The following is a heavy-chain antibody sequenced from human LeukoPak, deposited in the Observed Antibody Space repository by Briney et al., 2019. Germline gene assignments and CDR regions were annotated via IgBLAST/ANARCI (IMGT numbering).Heavy chain of an antibody. CDR3: TTAPPGLLWFGELSKRPPDY. J-gene: IGHJ4*02. V-gene: IGHV3-15*01. CDR2: IKSKTDGGTT. D-gene: IGHD3-10*01. CDR1: GFTFSNAW. Sequence: GGSLRLSCAASGFTFSNAWMSWVRQAPGKGLEWVGRIKSKTDGGTTDYAAPVKGRFTISRDDSKNTLYLQMNSLKTEDTAVYYCTTAPPGLLWFGELSKRPPDYWGQGTLVTASS.